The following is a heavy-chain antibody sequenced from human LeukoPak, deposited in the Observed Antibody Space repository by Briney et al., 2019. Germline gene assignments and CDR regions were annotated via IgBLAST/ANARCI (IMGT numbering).Heavy chain of an antibody. Sequence: ASVKVSCKASGYTFTSYGISWVRQAPGQGLEWMGWISAYNGNTNYAQKLQGRVTITADESTSTAYMELSSLRSEDTAVYYCARGRPYAFDIWGQGTMVTVSS. CDR2: ISAYNGNT. V-gene: IGHV1-18*01. J-gene: IGHJ3*02. CDR1: GYTFTSYG. CDR3: ARGRPYAFDI.